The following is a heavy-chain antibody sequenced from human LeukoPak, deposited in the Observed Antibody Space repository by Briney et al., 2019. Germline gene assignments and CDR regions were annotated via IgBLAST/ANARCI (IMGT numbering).Heavy chain of an antibody. J-gene: IGHJ4*02. V-gene: IGHV3-30*03. CDR1: GFTFSSYG. Sequence: GGSLRLSCAASGFTFSSYGMHWVRQAPGKGLEWVAVISYDGSNTYYADSVKGRFTISRDNSKNTLYLQMNSLRAEDTAVYYCARDLGDSSGRPYYFDYWGQGTLVTVSS. CDR3: ARDLGDSSGRPYYFDY. D-gene: IGHD6-19*01. CDR2: ISYDGSNT.